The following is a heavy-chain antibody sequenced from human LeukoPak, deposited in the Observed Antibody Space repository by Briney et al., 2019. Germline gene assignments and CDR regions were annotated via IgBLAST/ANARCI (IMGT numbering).Heavy chain of an antibody. D-gene: IGHD3-10*01. CDR2: IYYSGST. V-gene: IGHV4-59*11. J-gene: IGHJ6*03. CDR1: GGSISSHY. Sequence: SETLSLTCTVSGGSISSHYWSWLRQPPGKGLEWIGYIYYSGSTNYNPSLKSRVTISVDTSKNQFSLKLSSVTAADTAVYYCARDLSTMVRPPYWPYYMDVWGKGTTVTVSS. CDR3: ARDLSTMVRPPYWPYYMDV.